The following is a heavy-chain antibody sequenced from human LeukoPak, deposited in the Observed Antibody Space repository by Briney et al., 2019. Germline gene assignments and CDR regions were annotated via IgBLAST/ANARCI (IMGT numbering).Heavy chain of an antibody. CDR3: ARDTFQPGLIDS. V-gene: IGHV3-21*05. Sequence: GGSLRLSCAASGFTFSRYAMNWVRQAPGKGLEWVSYINTDSSDIHYADSVKGRFTTSRDNARNTLYLQLSSLRAEDSGVYYCARDTFQPGLIDSWGQGTLVTVSS. D-gene: IGHD2-2*01. CDR1: GFTFSRYA. CDR2: INTDSSDI. J-gene: IGHJ4*02.